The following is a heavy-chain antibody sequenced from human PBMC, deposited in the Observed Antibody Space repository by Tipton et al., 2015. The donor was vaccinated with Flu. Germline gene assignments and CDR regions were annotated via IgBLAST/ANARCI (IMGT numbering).Heavy chain of an antibody. CDR1: GGSISTYY. Sequence: TLSLTCTVSGGSISTYYWSWLRQPPGKGLEWIGNIYYSGSTNYNPSLKSRVSISIDTSKNQFSLKLSSVTAADTAVYYCARGTDECGDYDYWGQGTLVTVSS. D-gene: IGHD4-17*01. J-gene: IGHJ4*02. CDR3: ARGTDECGDYDY. V-gene: IGHV4-59*08. CDR2: IYYSGST.